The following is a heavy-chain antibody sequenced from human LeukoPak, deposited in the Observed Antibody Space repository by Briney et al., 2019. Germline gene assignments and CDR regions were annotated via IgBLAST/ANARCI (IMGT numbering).Heavy chain of an antibody. D-gene: IGHD3-3*01. CDR3: MTHLDSQKGYYFDY. CDR2: IYFSGAT. J-gene: IGHJ4*02. V-gene: IGHV4-39*01. Sequence: SETLSLTCTVSGGSISGNYHYWGWIRQSPGMGLEWIGTIYFSGATNYNPSLKSRVTISIDTSKNQFSLRLSSVTATDTAVYFCMTHLDSQKGYYFDYWGQGALVTVSS. CDR1: GGSISGNYHY.